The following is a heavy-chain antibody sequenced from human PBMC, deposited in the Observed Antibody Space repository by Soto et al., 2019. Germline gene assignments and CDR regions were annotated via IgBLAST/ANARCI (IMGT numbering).Heavy chain of an antibody. V-gene: IGHV4-59*08. J-gene: IGHJ6*02. Sequence: SETLSLTCTVSGGSISSYYWSWIRQPPGKGLEWIGYIYYSGSTNYNPSLKSRVTISVDTSKNHFSLKRGSVTAADTAVYYCARLMWDDSSGYLDVWGQGTTVTVSS. CDR2: IYYSGST. D-gene: IGHD3-22*01. CDR1: GGSISSYY. CDR3: ARLMWDDSSGYLDV.